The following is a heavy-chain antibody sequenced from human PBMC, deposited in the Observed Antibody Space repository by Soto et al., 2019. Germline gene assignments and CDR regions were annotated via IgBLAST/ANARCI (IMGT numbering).Heavy chain of an antibody. CDR1: GFTFSTHS. D-gene: IGHD3-3*01. CDR3: ARDEWNCGVVITSKGIDY. J-gene: IGHJ4*02. CDR2: ITSTSVT. Sequence: GGSLRLSCAASGFTFSTHSMNWVLQAPGKGLEWISYITSTSVTIYADSVKGRFTISRDNAKNTLYLQMNSLRAEDTAVYYCARDEWNCGVVITSKGIDYWGQGTLVTVSS. V-gene: IGHV3-48*01.